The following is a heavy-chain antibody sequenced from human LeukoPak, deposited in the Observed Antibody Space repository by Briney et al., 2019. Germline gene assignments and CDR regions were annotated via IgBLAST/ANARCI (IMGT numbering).Heavy chain of an antibody. CDR2: IYSGGNT. CDR1: GFTFNSYP. CDR3: ARGEGWANWFDP. J-gene: IGHJ5*02. Sequence: GGSLRLSCAASGFTFNSYPMDWVRQAPGKGLEWVSVIYSGGNTYYADSVKGRFTISRDNSKNTLYLQMSSLRAEDTAVYYCARGEGWANWFDPWGQGTLVTVSS. D-gene: IGHD1-26*01. V-gene: IGHV3-66*01.